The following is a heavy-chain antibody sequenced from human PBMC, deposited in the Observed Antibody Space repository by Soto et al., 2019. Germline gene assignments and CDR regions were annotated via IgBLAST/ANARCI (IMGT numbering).Heavy chain of an antibody. CDR3: VKDPQTSYGDYGDFDY. J-gene: IGHJ4*02. D-gene: IGHD4-17*01. CDR2: ISSNGGST. V-gene: IGHV3-64D*06. Sequence: QPGGSLRLSCSASRFTFSSYAMHRVRQAPGQGLEYVSAISSNGGSTYYADSVKGRFTISRDNSKNTLYLQMSSLRAEDTAVYYSVKDPQTSYGDYGDFDYWGQGTLVTVSS. CDR1: RFTFSSYA.